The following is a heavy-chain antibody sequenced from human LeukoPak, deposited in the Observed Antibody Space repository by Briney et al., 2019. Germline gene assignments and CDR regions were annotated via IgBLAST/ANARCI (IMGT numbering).Heavy chain of an antibody. D-gene: IGHD2-21*02. CDR2: IKSDGSST. Sequence: GGSLRLSCAASGFTFSNYWMHWVREAPGEALMWVSRIKSDGSSTTYADSVKGRFTISRDNAKNTLYLQMNSLRAEDTAVYYCSRDSLSSCGGDCYSGLDVWGQGTTVTVSS. V-gene: IGHV3-74*01. CDR3: SRDSLSSCGGDCYSGLDV. J-gene: IGHJ6*02. CDR1: GFTFSNYW.